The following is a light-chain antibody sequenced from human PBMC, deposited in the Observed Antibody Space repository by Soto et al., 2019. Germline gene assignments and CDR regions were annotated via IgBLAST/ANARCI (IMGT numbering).Light chain of an antibody. J-gene: IGKJ2*02. CDR1: QGIRND. CDR3: LQDYNFPCT. V-gene: IGKV1-6*01. Sequence: AIQMTQSPSSLSASVGGRVTITCRASQGIRNDLGWYQQKPGQAPKLLIYAASNLQSGVPTRFRGSGSGTDFTLTISSLQPEDFATYYCLQDYNFPCTFGQGTKVDIK. CDR2: AAS.